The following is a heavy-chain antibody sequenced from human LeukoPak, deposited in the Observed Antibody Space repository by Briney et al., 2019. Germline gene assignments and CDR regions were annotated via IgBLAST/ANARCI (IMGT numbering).Heavy chain of an antibody. CDR3: ARDGLNSGYSI. D-gene: IGHD5-12*01. J-gene: IGHJ3*02. CDR1: GFTFSSYW. Sequence: PGGSLRLSCAASGFTFSSYWMHWVRQAPGKGLVWVSRIHNDGSSTTYADSVKGRFTISRDNAKNTLYLQMNNLRAEDTAVYYCARDGLNSGYSIWGQGTMVTVSS. V-gene: IGHV3-74*01. CDR2: IHNDGSST.